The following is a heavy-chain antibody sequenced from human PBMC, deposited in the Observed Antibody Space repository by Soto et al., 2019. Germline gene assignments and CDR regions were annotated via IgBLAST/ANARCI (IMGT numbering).Heavy chain of an antibody. J-gene: IGHJ3*02. D-gene: IGHD6-19*01. CDR3: ARDHGYSSGWFTTQDDAFDI. CDR1: GYTFTGYY. Sequence: RASVKVSCKASGYTFTGYYMHWVRQAPGQGLEWMGWINPNSGGTDYAQKFQGRVTMTRDTSISTAYMELSRLRSDDTAVYYCARDHGYSSGWFTTQDDAFDIWGQGTTVPV. V-gene: IGHV1-2*02. CDR2: INPNSGGT.